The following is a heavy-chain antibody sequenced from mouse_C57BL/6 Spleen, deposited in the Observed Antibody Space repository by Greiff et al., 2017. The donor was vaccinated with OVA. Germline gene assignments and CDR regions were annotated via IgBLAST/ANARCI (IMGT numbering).Heavy chain of an antibody. Sequence: QVQLQHSGAELVRPGASVTLSCTASGYTFTDYEMHWVKQTPVHGLAWIGAIDPETGGTAYNQKFKGKAILTADKSSSTAYMELRSLTSEDSAVYYCTRTPLYDGTRWFAYWGQGTLVTVSA. CDR3: TRTPLYDGTRWFAY. V-gene: IGHV1-15*01. J-gene: IGHJ3*01. D-gene: IGHD2-3*01. CDR2: IDPETGGT. CDR1: GYTFTDYE.